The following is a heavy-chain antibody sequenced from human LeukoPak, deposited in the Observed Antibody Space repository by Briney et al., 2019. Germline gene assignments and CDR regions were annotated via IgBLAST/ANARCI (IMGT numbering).Heavy chain of an antibody. CDR1: GFTFSSYA. Sequence: GGSLRLSCAASGFTFSSYAMIWVRQAPGKGLEWVSAISGSGGSTYYADSVKGRFTISRDNSKNTLYLQMNSLRAEDTGVYYCAKYRIRFRTDDAFDIWGQGTMVTVSS. J-gene: IGHJ3*02. D-gene: IGHD3-10*01. CDR3: AKYRIRFRTDDAFDI. CDR2: ISGSGGST. V-gene: IGHV3-23*01.